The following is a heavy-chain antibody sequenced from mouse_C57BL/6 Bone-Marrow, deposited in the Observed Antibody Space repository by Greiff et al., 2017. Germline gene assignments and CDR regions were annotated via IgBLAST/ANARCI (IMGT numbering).Heavy chain of an antibody. J-gene: IGHJ3*01. CDR3: ARGGLRRAWFAY. Sequence: EVKVVESGGDLVKPGGSLKLSCAASGFTFSSYGMSWVRQTPDKRLEWVATISSGGSYTYYPDSVKGRFTISRDNAKNTLYRQMSSLKSEDTAMYYCARGGLRRAWFAYWGQGTLVTVSA. V-gene: IGHV5-6*01. D-gene: IGHD2-2*01. CDR1: GFTFSSYG. CDR2: ISSGGSYT.